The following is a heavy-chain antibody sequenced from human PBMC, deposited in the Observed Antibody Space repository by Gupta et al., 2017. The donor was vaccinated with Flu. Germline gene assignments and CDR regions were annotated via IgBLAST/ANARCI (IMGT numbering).Heavy chain of an antibody. J-gene: IGHJ6*02. D-gene: IGHD3-3*01. CDR3: ARYNDFWSGFAPYGMDV. V-gene: IGHV3-11*01. CDR1: GFNFRTYY. CDR2: ISGDSKTI. Sequence: QVQLVESGGGLAKPGGSLRLSCVASGFNFRTYYMTWIRQAPGKGLEWVSYISGDSKTIHDSDSVKGRFTVSRDNAKNSLFLQMNSLRADDTATYYCARYNDFWSGFAPYGMDVWGQGTTVTVSS.